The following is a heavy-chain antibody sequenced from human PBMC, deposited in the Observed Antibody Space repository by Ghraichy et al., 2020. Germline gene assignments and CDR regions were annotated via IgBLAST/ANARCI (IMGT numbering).Heavy chain of an antibody. CDR2: IYYSGST. CDR3: AREPLVGYYYYGMDV. J-gene: IGHJ6*01. V-gene: IGHV4-61*01. D-gene: IGHD6-6*01. CDR1: GGSVSSGSYY. Sequence: SETLSLTCTVSGGSVSSGSYYWSWIRQPPGKGLEWIGYIYYSGSTNYNPSLKSRVTISVDTSKNQFSLKLSSVTAADTAVYYCAREPLVGYYYYGMDVWGQGTTVTVSS.